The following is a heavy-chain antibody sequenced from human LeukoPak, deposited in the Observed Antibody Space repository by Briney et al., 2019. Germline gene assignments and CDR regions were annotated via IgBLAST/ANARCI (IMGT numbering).Heavy chain of an antibody. CDR3: AKDGAAAGNFDY. V-gene: IGHV3-23*01. J-gene: IGHJ4*02. CDR2: ISGSGGSK. Sequence: GVSVRLFCAASGFTFTSYAMSWVRQASGKGLEWGSGISGSGGSKYCADSVEGRFTISRDNSKSTGSLQMNSLRAEDTAVYYSAKDGAAAGNFDYWGQGTLVTVSS. D-gene: IGHD6-13*01. CDR1: GFTFTSYA.